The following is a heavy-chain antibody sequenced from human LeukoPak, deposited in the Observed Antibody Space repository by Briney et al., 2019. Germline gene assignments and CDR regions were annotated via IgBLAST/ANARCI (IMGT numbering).Heavy chain of an antibody. CDR2: INQDGSLK. D-gene: IGHD5-18*01. CDR1: GFPLSSYA. CDR3: ARDLRTGYTYGYPLDY. V-gene: IGHV3-7*01. J-gene: IGHJ4*02. Sequence: PGGSLRLSCAASGFPLSSYAMSWVRQAPGKGLEWVANINQDGSLKYYVDSVKGRFTISRDNAKNSLYLQMNSLRAEDTAFYYCARDLRTGYTYGYPLDYWGQGTLVTVSS.